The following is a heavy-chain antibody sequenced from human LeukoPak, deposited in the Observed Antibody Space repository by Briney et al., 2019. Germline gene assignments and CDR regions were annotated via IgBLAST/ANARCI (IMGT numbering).Heavy chain of an antibody. CDR1: GYTFTSYG. CDR3: ARDRYSGSYELDAFDI. Sequence: SVTVSCKASGYTFTSYGISWVRQAPGQGLEWMGGIIPIFGTANYAQKFQGRVTITADESTSTAYMELSSLRSEDTAVYYCARDRYSGSYELDAFDIWGQGTMVTVSS. CDR2: IIPIFGTA. D-gene: IGHD1-26*01. V-gene: IGHV1-69*13. J-gene: IGHJ3*02.